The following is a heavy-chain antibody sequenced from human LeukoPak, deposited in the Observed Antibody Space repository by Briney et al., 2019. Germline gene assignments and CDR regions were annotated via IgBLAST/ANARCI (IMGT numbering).Heavy chain of an antibody. D-gene: IGHD2-21*02. CDR3: AKEFVVVPGNTNYFDY. CDR2: ISSDGSRV. J-gene: IGHJ4*02. CDR1: GFTFSDYW. Sequence: GGSLRLSCAASGFTFSDYWMHWVRQAPGKGLVWVSRISSDGSRVTYADSVKGRFTISRDNAKNTLYLQMNSLRAEDTAVYYCAKEFVVVPGNTNYFDYWGQGTLVTVSS. V-gene: IGHV3-74*01.